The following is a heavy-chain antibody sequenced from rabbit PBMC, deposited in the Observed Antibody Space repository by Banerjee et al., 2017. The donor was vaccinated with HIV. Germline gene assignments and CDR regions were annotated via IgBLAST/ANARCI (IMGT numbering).Heavy chain of an antibody. CDR1: GIDFSSYYY. J-gene: IGHJ4*01. V-gene: IGHV1S43*01. CDR2: IDPVFGDT. D-gene: IGHD2-1*01. CDR3: ARDMDYALGSAIDLNL. Sequence: QQQLEESGGGLVKPGGTLTLTCKASGIDFSSYYYMSWVRQAPGKGLEWIGYIDPVFGDTYYATWVNGRFTISSHNAQNTLYLQLNSLTAADTATYFCARDMDYALGSAIDLNLWGPGTLVT.